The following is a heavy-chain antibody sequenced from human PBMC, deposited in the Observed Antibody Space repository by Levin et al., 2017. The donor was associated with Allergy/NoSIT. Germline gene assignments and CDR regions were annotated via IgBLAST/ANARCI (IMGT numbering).Heavy chain of an antibody. D-gene: IGHD6-13*01. Sequence: LSLTCAASGFTFSSYWMSWVRQAPGKGLEWVANIKQDGSEKYYVDSVKGRFTISRDNAKNSLYLQMNSLRAEDTAVYYCARDTGYEDNYFDYWGQGTLVTVSS. CDR3: ARDTGYEDNYFDY. J-gene: IGHJ4*02. CDR2: IKQDGSEK. CDR1: GFTFSSYW. V-gene: IGHV3-7*04.